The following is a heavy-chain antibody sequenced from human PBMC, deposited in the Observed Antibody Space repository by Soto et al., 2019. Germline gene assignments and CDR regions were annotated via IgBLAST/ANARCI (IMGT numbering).Heavy chain of an antibody. CDR3: AKDFHRYSYGSYYYMDV. CDR1: GFTFSTYA. Sequence: EVQLLESGGGLVQPGGSLRLSCAATGFTFSTYAMHWVRQAPGKGLEWVSALIGTGGKTSYADSVKGRFTISRDNSKDTLYLQMNSLRAEDTAVYYCAKDFHRYSYGSYYYMDVWGQGTTVTVAS. J-gene: IGHJ6*02. V-gene: IGHV3-23*01. CDR2: LIGTGGKT. D-gene: IGHD5-18*01.